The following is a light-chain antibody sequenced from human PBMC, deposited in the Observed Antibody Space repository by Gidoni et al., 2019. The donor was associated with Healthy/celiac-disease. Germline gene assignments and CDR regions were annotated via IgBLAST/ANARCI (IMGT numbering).Light chain of an antibody. J-gene: IGKJ1*01. V-gene: IGKV1-39*01. CDR2: AAS. CDR1: QSISSY. CDR3: QQNYSNPPT. Sequence: QMTQPPSSLSASVGDRVTITCRASQSISSYLNWYQQKQGKAPKLLIYAASSLQSGVPSRFSGSGSGTEFTLTISSLQPEDFATYYCQQNYSNPPTFGQGTKVEIK.